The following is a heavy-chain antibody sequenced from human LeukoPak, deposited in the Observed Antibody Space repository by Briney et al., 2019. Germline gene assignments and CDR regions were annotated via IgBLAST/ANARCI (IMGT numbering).Heavy chain of an antibody. V-gene: IGHV3-72*01. D-gene: IGHD2/OR15-2a*01. CDR2: TRNKANSYTT. CDR1: GFTFSDHY. Sequence: PGGSLRLSCAASGFTFSDHYMDWVRQAPGKGLEWVGRTRNKANSYTTEYAASVKGRFTISRDDSKNSLYLQMNSLKTEDTAVYYCARDNRRGYYFDYWGQGTLVTVSS. CDR3: ARDNRRGYYFDY. J-gene: IGHJ4*02.